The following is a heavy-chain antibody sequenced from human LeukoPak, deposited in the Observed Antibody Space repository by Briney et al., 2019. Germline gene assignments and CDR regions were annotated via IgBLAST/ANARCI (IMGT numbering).Heavy chain of an antibody. J-gene: IGHJ6*02. D-gene: IGHD3-16*01. CDR2: ISYDGSNK. Sequence: AGGSLRLSCAASGFTFSSYGMHWVRQAPGKGLEWVAVISYDGSNKYYADSVKGRFTISRDNSKNTLYLQMNSLRAEDTAVYYCAKAMGEHYYYGMDVWGQGTTVTVSS. CDR1: GFTFSSYG. CDR3: AKAMGEHYYYGMDV. V-gene: IGHV3-30*18.